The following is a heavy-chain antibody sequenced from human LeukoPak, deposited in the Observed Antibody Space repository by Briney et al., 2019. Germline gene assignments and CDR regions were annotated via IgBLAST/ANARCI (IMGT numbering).Heavy chain of an antibody. V-gene: IGHV3-53*01. Sequence: TGGSLRLSCAASGFTVGSSYMGWVRQAPGKGLEWASVIYSGGSTYYADSMKGRFTLSRDNSKNTLYLQMNSLRAEDTAVYYCARLSGSYYEADYWGQGTLVTVSS. CDR1: GFTVGSSY. J-gene: IGHJ4*02. CDR2: IYSGGST. CDR3: ARLSGSYYEADY. D-gene: IGHD1-26*01.